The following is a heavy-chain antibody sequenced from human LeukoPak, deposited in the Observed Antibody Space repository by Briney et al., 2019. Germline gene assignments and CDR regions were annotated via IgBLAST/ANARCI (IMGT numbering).Heavy chain of an antibody. D-gene: IGHD1-26*01. CDR3: ATSDFSGSCSEDFDY. J-gene: IGHJ4*02. CDR2: FDPEDGET. CDR1: GYTLTELS. Sequence: PGASVKVSCKVSGYTLTELSMHWVRQAPGKGLEWMGGFDPEDGETIYAQKFQGRVTMTEDTSTDTAYMELSSLRSEDTAVYYCATSDFSGSCSEDFDYWGQGTLVTVSS. V-gene: IGHV1-24*01.